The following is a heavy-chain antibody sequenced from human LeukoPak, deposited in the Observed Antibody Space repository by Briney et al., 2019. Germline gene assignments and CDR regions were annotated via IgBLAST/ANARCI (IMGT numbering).Heavy chain of an antibody. V-gene: IGHV3-11*04. CDR3: ARDRYYYGSGSYSSPNYYFDY. J-gene: IGHJ4*02. CDR2: ISSGGSSI. D-gene: IGHD3-10*01. Sequence: PGGSLRLSCAASGFTFSDYYMSWIRQAPGKGLEWVSYISSGGSSIYYADSVKGRFTISRDNAKNSLYLQMNSLRAEDTAVYYCARDRYYYGSGSYSSPNYYFDYWGQGTLVTVSS. CDR1: GFTFSDYY.